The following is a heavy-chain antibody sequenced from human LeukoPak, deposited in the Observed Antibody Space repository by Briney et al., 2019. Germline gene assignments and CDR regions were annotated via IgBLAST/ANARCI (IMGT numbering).Heavy chain of an antibody. CDR3: ARRRGSLEVDY. CDR1: GASISNSIYY. D-gene: IGHD2-15*01. J-gene: IGHJ4*02. CDR2: IYYSGST. Sequence: SETLSLTCAVSGASISNSIYYWVWIRQPPGKGLEWIGSIYYSGSTYYSPSLKSRVTISVDTSKNQFSLHLISVTAADTAVYYCARRRGSLEVDYWGQGTLVTVSS. V-gene: IGHV4-39*01.